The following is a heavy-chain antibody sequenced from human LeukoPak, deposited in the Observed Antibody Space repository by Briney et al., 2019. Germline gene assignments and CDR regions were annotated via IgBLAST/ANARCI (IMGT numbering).Heavy chain of an antibody. V-gene: IGHV1-2*02. CDR1: GYTFTSYD. CDR2: INPNSGGT. CDR3: ARDLSGSYDALDI. J-gene: IGHJ3*02. Sequence: AAVKVSCKASGYTFTSYDINWVRQAPGQGLEWMGWINPNSGGTNYAQKFQGRVTMTRDTSISTAYMELSRLRSDDTAVYYCARDLSGSYDALDIWGQGTMVTVSS. D-gene: IGHD3-10*01.